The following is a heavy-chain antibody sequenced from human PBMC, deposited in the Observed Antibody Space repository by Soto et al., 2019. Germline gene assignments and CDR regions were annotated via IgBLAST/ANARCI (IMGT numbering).Heavy chain of an antibody. CDR2: INHSGST. CDR1: GGSFSGYY. Sequence: PSETLSLTCAVYGGSFSGYYWSWIRQPPGKGLEWIGEINHSGSTNYNPSLKSRVTISVDTSKNQFSLKLSSVTAADTAVYYFARGVGNDYIWGSYRHFDYWGQGTLVTVSS. J-gene: IGHJ4*02. V-gene: IGHV4-34*01. CDR3: ARGVGNDYIWGSYRHFDY. D-gene: IGHD3-16*02.